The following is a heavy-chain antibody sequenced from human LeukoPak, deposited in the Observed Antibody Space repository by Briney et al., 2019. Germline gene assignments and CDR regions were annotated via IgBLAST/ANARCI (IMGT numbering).Heavy chain of an antibody. CDR2: ISGSGGGT. J-gene: IGHJ5*02. Sequence: PGGSLRLSCAASGFTFSTFAMSWIRQAPGKGLEWVSAISGSGGGTYYADSVKGRLTISRDNSKNTLSLQMSSLRADATAVYYCAKAFSAYENWPPNWFDPWGQGTLVTVSS. V-gene: IGHV3-23*01. CDR3: AKAFSAYENWPPNWFDP. D-gene: IGHD5-12*01. CDR1: GFTFSTFA.